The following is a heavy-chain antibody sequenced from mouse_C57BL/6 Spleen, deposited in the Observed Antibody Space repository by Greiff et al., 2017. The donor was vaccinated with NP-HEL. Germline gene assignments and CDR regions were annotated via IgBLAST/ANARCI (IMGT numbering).Heavy chain of an antibody. CDR2: IRNKANNHAT. Sequence: EVHLVESGGGLVQPGGSMKLSCAASGFTFSDSWMDWVRQSPEKGLEWVAEIRNKANNHATYYAESVKGRFTISRDDSKSSVYLQMNSLRAEDTGIYYCTRCDSDGYFDVWGTGTTVTVSS. D-gene: IGHD2-4*01. V-gene: IGHV6-6*01. J-gene: IGHJ1*03. CDR1: GFTFSDSW. CDR3: TRCDSDGYFDV.